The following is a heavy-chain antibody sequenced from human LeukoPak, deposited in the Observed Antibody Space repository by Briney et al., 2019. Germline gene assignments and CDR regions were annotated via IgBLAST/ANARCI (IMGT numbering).Heavy chain of an antibody. CDR3: TSGTSVAGIDY. V-gene: IGHV3-23*01. J-gene: IGHJ4*02. D-gene: IGHD6-19*01. CDR2: ISGSGGTT. CDR1: GFTFSNYG. Sequence: GGSLRLSCAASGFTFSNYGMSWVRQAPGKGLEWVSGISGSGGTTYYADSVKGRFTISRDNSKNTLYLQMNSLRAEDTAVYYCTSGTSVAGIDYWGQGTLVTVSS.